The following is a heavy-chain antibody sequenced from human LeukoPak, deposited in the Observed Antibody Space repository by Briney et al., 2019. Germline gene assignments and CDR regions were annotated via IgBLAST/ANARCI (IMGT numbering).Heavy chain of an antibody. CDR2: IYHSGST. V-gene: IGHV4-38-2*01. D-gene: IGHD3-3*01. CDR1: GYSISSGYY. Sequence: SETLSLTCAVSGYSISSGYYWGWTRQPPGKGLEWIGSIYHSGSTYYNPSLKSRVTISVDTSKNQFSLKLSSVTAADTAVYYCARSDGITIFGVVIGAAAFDIWGQGTMVTVSS. J-gene: IGHJ3*02. CDR3: ARSDGITIFGVVIGAAAFDI.